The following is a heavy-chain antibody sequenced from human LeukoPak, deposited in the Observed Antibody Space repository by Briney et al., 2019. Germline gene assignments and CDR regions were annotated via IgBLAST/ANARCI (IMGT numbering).Heavy chain of an antibody. Sequence: GGSLGLSCVASGFPFSSYWMTWVRQAPGKGLEWVADIKQDGSKKSYVDSVKGRFTISRDNAKNSLYLQMNSLRAEDTAIYYCTRVGYIDEGIDYWGQGTLVTVSS. CDR1: GFPFSSYW. CDR2: IKQDGSKK. V-gene: IGHV3-7*04. CDR3: TRVGYIDEGIDY. D-gene: IGHD5-24*01. J-gene: IGHJ4*02.